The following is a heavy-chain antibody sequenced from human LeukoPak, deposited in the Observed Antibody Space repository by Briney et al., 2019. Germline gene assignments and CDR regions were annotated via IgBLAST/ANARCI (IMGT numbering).Heavy chain of an antibody. CDR1: GFTFSSYA. CDR3: ARETEYYFDY. D-gene: IGHD2-21*02. V-gene: IGHV3-30*04. CDR2: ISYDGSNK. Sequence: GGSLRLSCAASGFTFSSYAMHWVRQAPGKGLEWVAVISYDGSNKYYADSVKGRFTISRDNSKNTLYLQMNSLRAEDTAVYYCARETEYYFDYWGQGTLVTVSS. J-gene: IGHJ4*02.